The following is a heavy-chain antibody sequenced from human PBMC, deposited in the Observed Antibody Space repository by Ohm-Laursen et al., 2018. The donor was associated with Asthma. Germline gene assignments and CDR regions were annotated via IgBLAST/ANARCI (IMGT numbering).Heavy chain of an antibody. V-gene: IGHV3-30-3*01. CDR2: ISYDGSNK. Sequence: SLRLSCTASGFTFSSYAMHWVRQAPGKGLEWVAVISYDGSNKYYADSVKGRFTISRDNSKNTLYLQMNSLRAEDTAVYYCARDLTAVAGLYYYYGMDVWGQGTTVTVSS. J-gene: IGHJ6*02. CDR1: GFTFSSYA. CDR3: ARDLTAVAGLYYYYGMDV. D-gene: IGHD6-19*01.